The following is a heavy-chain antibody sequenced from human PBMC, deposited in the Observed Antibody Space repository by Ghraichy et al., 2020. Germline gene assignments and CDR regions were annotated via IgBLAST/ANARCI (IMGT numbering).Heavy chain of an antibody. V-gene: IGHV4-61*01. CDR1: GGSVSSGSYY. CDR3: ARPTLQGREGAFDI. CDR2: IYYSGST. Sequence: SETLSLTCTVSGGSVSSGSYYWSWIRQPPGKGLEWIGYIYYSGSTNYNPSLKSRVTISVDTSKNQFSLKLSSVTAADTAVYYCARPTLQGREGAFDIWGQGTMVTVSS. J-gene: IGHJ3*02.